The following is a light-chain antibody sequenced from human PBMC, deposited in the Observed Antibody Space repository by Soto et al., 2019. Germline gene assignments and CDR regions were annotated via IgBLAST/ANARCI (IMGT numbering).Light chain of an antibody. CDR1: QGIRDD. J-gene: IGKJ1*01. CDR3: QQSYSTLTWT. Sequence: DIQMTQSPSSLSASVGDRVTITCXASQGIRDDLGWYQQKPGKAPKLLIYAASSLQSGVPSRFSGSGSGTDFTLTISSLQPEDFATYYCQQSYSTLTWTFGQGTKVDIK. V-gene: IGKV1-39*01. CDR2: AAS.